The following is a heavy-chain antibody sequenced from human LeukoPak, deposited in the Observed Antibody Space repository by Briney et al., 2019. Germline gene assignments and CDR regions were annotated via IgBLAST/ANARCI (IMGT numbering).Heavy chain of an antibody. V-gene: IGHV3-30-3*01. Sequence: PGGSLRLSCAASGFTFSSYAMHWVRQAPGKGLEWVAVISYDGSNKYYADSVKGRFTISRDNSKNTLYLQMNSLRAEDTAVYYCARDPNSSSWYTHYYGMDVWGQGTTVTVSS. J-gene: IGHJ6*02. D-gene: IGHD6-13*01. CDR3: ARDPNSSSWYTHYYGMDV. CDR1: GFTFSSYA. CDR2: ISYDGSNK.